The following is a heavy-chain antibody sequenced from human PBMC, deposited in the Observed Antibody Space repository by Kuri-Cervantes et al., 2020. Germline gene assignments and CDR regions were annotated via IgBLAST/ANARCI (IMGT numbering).Heavy chain of an antibody. CDR2: INPSGGST. CDR3: ARGMYYYDSSGYYLGPSVAPDAFDI. V-gene: IGHV1-46*01. Sequence: ASVKVSCKASGYTFTSYYMHWVRQAPGQGLEWMGIINPSGGSTSYAQKFQGRVTMTRDTSTSTVYMELSSLRSEDTAVYYCARGMYYYDSSGYYLGPSVAPDAFDIWGQGTMVTDSS. D-gene: IGHD3-22*01. CDR1: GYTFTSYY. J-gene: IGHJ3*02.